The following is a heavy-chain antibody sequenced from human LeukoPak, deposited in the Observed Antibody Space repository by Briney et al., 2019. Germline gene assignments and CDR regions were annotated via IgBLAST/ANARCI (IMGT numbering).Heavy chain of an antibody. D-gene: IGHD3-10*01. Sequence: ASVKVSCKASGYTFTSYDINWVRQAPGQGLEGMGWMNPNSGSTDYAQKFQGRVTMTRNTSISTAYMELSSLRSEDTAVYYCARDGGSFGYWGQGTLVTVSS. CDR2: MNPNSGST. CDR1: GYTFTSYD. V-gene: IGHV1-8*01. J-gene: IGHJ4*02. CDR3: ARDGGSFGY.